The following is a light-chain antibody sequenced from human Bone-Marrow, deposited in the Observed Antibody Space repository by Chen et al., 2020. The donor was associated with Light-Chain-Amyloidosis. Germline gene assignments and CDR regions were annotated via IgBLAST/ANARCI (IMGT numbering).Light chain of an antibody. CDR2: DVT. Sequence: QSALTQPSSGSGSPGQSVTLSRTGTSSYVGGYNCGSWYQHHPAKAPQLMIYDVTNRPSAISNRFSGSKSGNTASLTISGLQAEDEADYYCSSCTSSNTLVFGSGTKVTVL. J-gene: IGLJ1*01. V-gene: IGLV2-14*03. CDR3: SSCTSSNTLV. CDR1: SSYVGGYNC.